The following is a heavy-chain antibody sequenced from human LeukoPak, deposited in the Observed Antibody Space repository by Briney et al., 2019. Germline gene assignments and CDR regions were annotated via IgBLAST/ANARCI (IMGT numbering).Heavy chain of an antibody. Sequence: GRSLRLSCAASGFTFSNAWMSWVRQAPGKGLEWVGRIKSKTDGGTTDYAAPVKGRFTISRDDSKNTLYLQMNSLKTEDTAVYYCTTDFFDWLSLIDYWGQGTLVTVSS. CDR1: GFTFSNAW. CDR3: TTDFFDWLSLIDY. D-gene: IGHD3-9*01. CDR2: IKSKTDGGTT. J-gene: IGHJ4*02. V-gene: IGHV3-15*01.